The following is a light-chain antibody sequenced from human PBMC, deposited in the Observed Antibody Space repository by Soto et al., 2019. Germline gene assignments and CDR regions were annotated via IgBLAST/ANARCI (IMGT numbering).Light chain of an antibody. CDR1: NSNIGADYG. CDR2: GNN. V-gene: IGLV1-40*01. Sequence: QPVLTQPTSVSGAPGQRVTISCTGTNSNIGADYGVQWYQQFPGTAPKLLIYGNNNRPSGVSDRFSGSKSATSASLAITGLQPGDEADYYCQSYDSNLVGLVFGAGTKLTVL. J-gene: IGLJ3*02. CDR3: QSYDSNLVGLV.